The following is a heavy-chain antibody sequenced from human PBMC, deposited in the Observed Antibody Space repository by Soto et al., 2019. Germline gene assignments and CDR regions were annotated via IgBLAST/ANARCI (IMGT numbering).Heavy chain of an antibody. V-gene: IGHV1-69*06. CDR2: IIPIFGTA. J-gene: IGHJ4*02. CDR1: GGTFSSYA. D-gene: IGHD2-2*01. CDR3: ARRRPGYCSSTSCAYFDY. Sequence: ASVKVSCKASGGTFSSYAISWVRQAPGQGLEWMGGIIPIFGTANYAQKFRGRVTITADKSTSTAYMELSSLRSEDTAVYYCARRRPGYCSSTSCAYFDYWGQGTLVTVSS.